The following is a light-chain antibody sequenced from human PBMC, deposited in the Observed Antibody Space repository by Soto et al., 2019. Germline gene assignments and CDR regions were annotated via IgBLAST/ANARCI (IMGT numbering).Light chain of an antibody. CDR3: QSYDSSLNAVV. Sequence: QSVLTQPPSVSGAPGQRVTISCTGSSSNIGAIYDVHWYQHLPGTAPKLLIYGNTIRPSGVPDRFSGSKSGTSASLAITGLQAEDEADYYCQSYDSSLNAVVFGGGTKVTVL. CDR1: SSNIGAIYD. J-gene: IGLJ2*01. V-gene: IGLV1-40*01. CDR2: GNT.